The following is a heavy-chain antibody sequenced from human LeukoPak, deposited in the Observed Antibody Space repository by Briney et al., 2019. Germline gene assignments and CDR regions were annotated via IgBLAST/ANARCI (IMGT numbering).Heavy chain of an antibody. CDR3: ARARNYDILTGFDP. V-gene: IGHV4-34*01. D-gene: IGHD3-9*01. CDR2: INHRGST. CDR1: GGSFSGLY. Sequence: KPSETLSLTCAVYGGSFSGLYWSWIRQPPGKGLEWIGEINHRGSTNYNPSLKSRVTISVDTSKNQFSLKLSSVTAADTAVYYCARARNYDILTGFDPWGQGTLVTVSS. J-gene: IGHJ5*02.